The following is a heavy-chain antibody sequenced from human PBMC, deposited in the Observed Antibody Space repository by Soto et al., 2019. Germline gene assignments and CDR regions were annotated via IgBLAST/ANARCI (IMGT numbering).Heavy chain of an antibody. D-gene: IGHD6-13*01. Sequence: GASVKVSCKASGYTFTNYGISWVRQAPGQGLEWMGWIGAYNGNTNYAQKLQVRVTMTTDTSTSTAYMELRSLRSDDTAVYYCARDYDIAAPGTIDYWGQGTLVTVSS. V-gene: IGHV1-18*01. CDR3: ARDYDIAAPGTIDY. CDR1: GYTFTNYG. J-gene: IGHJ4*02. CDR2: IGAYNGNT.